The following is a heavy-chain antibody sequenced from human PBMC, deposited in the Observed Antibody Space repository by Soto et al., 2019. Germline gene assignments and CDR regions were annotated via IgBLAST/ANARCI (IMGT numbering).Heavy chain of an antibody. J-gene: IGHJ4*02. CDR2: INPSGGST. D-gene: IGHD1-26*01. Sequence: ASVKVSCKASGYTFTSYAMHWVRQAPGQGLEWMGRINPSGGSTNYAQKFQGRVTMTRDTSTSTVYMELSSLRSEDTAVYYCTVGGIVGATNDYWGQGTLVTVS. CDR1: GYTFTSYA. V-gene: IGHV1-46*01. CDR3: TVGGIVGATNDY.